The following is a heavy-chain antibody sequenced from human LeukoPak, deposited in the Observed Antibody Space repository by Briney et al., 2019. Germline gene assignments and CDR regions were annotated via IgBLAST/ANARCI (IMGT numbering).Heavy chain of an antibody. J-gene: IGHJ4*02. CDR1: GFTFSSYS. CDR3: AKAVTGTLGGSDY. Sequence: GGSLRLSCAASGFTFSSYSMNWVRQAPGKGLEWVSSISSSSSYIYYADSVKGRFTISRDNAKNSLYLQMNSLRAEDTAVYYCAKAVTGTLGGSDYWGQGTLVTVSS. V-gene: IGHV3-21*04. D-gene: IGHD6-19*01. CDR2: ISSSSSYI.